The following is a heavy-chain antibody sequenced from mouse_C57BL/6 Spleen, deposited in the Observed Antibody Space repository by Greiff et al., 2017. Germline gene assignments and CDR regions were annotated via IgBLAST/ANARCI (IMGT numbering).Heavy chain of an antibody. D-gene: IGHD1-1*01. CDR3: AMGDYGSSRSRYWYFDV. CDR1: GYTFTSYW. J-gene: IGHJ1*03. Sequence: QVQLQQPGAELVKPGASVKLSCKASGYTFTSYWMHWVKQRPGQGLEWIGMIHPKSGSTNYNEKFKSKATLAVDKSSSTAYMQLSSLTSEDSAVYYCAMGDYGSSRSRYWYFDVWGTGTTVTVSS. CDR2: IHPKSGST. V-gene: IGHV1-64*01.